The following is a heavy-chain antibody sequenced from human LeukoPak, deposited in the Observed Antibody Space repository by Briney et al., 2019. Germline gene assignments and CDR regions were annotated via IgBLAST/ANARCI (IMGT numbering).Heavy chain of an antibody. CDR3: ARHFSEIAAPDS. V-gene: IGHV5-51*01. J-gene: IGHJ5*01. D-gene: IGHD6-6*01. Sequence: GESLKISCKGSGYSFTSFWIGWVRQMPGKGLEWVGIIYPGDSDSRYSPSFQGQVTISADKSISTAYLQWSSLKASDTAMYCCARHFSEIAAPDSWGQETLVTVSS. CDR2: IYPGDSDS. CDR1: GYSFTSFW.